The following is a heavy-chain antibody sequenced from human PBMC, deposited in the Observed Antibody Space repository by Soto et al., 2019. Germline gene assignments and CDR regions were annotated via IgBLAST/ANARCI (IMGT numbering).Heavy chain of an antibody. D-gene: IGHD3-10*01. CDR2: IIPILGIA. J-gene: IGHJ5*02. CDR3: ARVEDGSGSFYSYNWFDP. CDR1: GGTFSSYT. Sequence: SVKVSRKASGGTFSSYTISWVRQAPGQGLEWMGRIIPILGIANYAQKFQGRVTITADESTSTAYMELSSLRSEDTAVYYCARVEDGSGSFYSYNWFDPWGQGTLVTVS. V-gene: IGHV1-69*02.